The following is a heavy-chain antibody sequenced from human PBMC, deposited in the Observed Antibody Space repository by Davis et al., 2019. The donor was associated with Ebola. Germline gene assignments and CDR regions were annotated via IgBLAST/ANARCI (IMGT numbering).Heavy chain of an antibody. CDR1: GFTFSSYG. V-gene: IGHV3-33*01. CDR3: ARINSYGDFDY. Sequence: GESLKISCAASGFTFSSYGMHWVRQAPGKGLEWVAVIWYDGSNKYYADSVKGRFTISRDNSKNTLYLQMHSLRAEDTAVYYCARINSYGDFDYWGQGTLVTVSS. D-gene: IGHD5-18*01. J-gene: IGHJ4*02. CDR2: IWYDGSNK.